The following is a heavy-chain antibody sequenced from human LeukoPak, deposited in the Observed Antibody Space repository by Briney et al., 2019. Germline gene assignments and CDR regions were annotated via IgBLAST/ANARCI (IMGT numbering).Heavy chain of an antibody. Sequence: GGSLRLSCSASGFTISSNYMSWVRQAPGKGLEWVSIMYSGGDTDYADSVKGRFTISRDNSKNTVFLQMNSLRAEDTAIYYCAKDRVEMATEYYFDYWGQGTLVTVSS. CDR2: MYSGGDT. J-gene: IGHJ4*02. V-gene: IGHV3-53*01. CDR1: GFTISSNY. D-gene: IGHD5-24*01. CDR3: AKDRVEMATEYYFDY.